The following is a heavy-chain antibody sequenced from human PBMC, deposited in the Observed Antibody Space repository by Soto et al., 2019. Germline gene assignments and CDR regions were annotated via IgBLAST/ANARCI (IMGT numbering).Heavy chain of an antibody. J-gene: IGHJ5*02. Sequence: GSGPTLVNPTGTLTLTCTVSGFSLSNARMGVSWIRQPPGKALEWLAHIFPNDEKSYSTSLKSRLTISKDTSKSQVVLTMTNMDPVDTATYYCARIPDSSGYYYFRSIWFDPWGQGTLVTVSS. CDR3: ARIPDSSGYYYFRSIWFDP. CDR1: GFSLSNARMG. CDR2: IFPNDEK. V-gene: IGHV2-26*01. D-gene: IGHD3-22*01.